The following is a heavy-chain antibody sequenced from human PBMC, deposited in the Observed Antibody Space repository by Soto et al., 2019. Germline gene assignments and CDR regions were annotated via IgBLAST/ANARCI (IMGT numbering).Heavy chain of an antibody. J-gene: IGHJ6*02. CDR2: IIPIFGTA. D-gene: IGHD6-6*01. CDR1: GYTFTSYA. Sequence: SVKVSCKASGYTFTSYAMHWVRQAPGQGLEWMGGIIPIFGTANYAQKFQGRVTITADESTSTAYMELSSLRSEDTAVYYCARALQLGGDYYYYGMDVWGQGTTVTVSS. CDR3: ARALQLGGDYYYYGMDV. V-gene: IGHV1-69*13.